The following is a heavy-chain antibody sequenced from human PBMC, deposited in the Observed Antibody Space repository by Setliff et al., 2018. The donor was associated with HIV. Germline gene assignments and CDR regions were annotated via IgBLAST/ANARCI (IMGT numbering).Heavy chain of an antibody. V-gene: IGHV4-39*01. J-gene: IGHJ4*02. D-gene: IGHD3-10*01. Sequence: PSETLSLTCTVSGGSMSSSSYCWGWIRQTPVKGLEWIGIIYDSGATDYNPSLTSRVTISVDTSRNQFSLKLRSVTAADTAAYYCARLGYVSGGFYKTPGPYYFDYWGQGALVTVSS. CDR3: ARLGYVSGGFYKTPGPYYFDY. CDR2: IYDSGAT. CDR1: GGSMSSSSYC.